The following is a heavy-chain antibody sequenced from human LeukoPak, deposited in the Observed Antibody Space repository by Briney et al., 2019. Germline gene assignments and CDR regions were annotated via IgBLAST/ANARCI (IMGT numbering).Heavy chain of an antibody. J-gene: IGHJ5*02. CDR1: GLPLCRYD. V-gene: IGHV3-23*01. CDR2: IRGSGGNP. CDR3: AKSATGSTSNWFDP. D-gene: IGHD1-7*01. Sequence: PGGPVTRFCAACGLPLCRYDKRGPRHARGEAREGVATIRGSGGNPYYADSVQRRFTLSRDNSKNTLYLQMSSLRDEDTAVYYCAKSATGSTSNWFDPWGQGTLVSVSS.